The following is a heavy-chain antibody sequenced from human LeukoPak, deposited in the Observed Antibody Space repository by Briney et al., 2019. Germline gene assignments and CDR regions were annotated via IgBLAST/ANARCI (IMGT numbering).Heavy chain of an antibody. Sequence: PSETLSLTCTVSGGSISSYYWSWIRQPPGKGLEWIGEINHSGSTNYNPSLKSRVTISVDTSKNQFSLKLSSVTAADTAVYYCARAGISGYFDYWGQGTLVTVPS. CDR1: GGSISSYY. V-gene: IGHV4-34*01. J-gene: IGHJ4*02. D-gene: IGHD1-26*01. CDR3: ARAGISGYFDY. CDR2: INHSGST.